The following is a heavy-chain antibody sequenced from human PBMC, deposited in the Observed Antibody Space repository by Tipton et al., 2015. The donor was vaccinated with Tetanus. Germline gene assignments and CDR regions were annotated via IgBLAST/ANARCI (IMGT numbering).Heavy chain of an antibody. CDR2: INPSAGTT. CDR3: ARSYDFYDSTGYTDDGMDV. D-gene: IGHD3-22*01. J-gene: IGHJ6*02. V-gene: IGHV1-46*01. CDR1: GYTFTNYY. Sequence: QLVQSVAEVKKPGASVKVSCKASGYTFTNYYMHWVRQAPGRGLEWMGVINPSAGTTRYEQKFQGRVIMTRDTSTTTVYMELNSRRSEDTAVFYCARSYDFYDSTGYTDDGMDVWGQGTSVTVSS.